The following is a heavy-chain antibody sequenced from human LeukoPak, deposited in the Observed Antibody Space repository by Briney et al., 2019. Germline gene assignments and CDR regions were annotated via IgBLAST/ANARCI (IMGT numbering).Heavy chain of an antibody. CDR2: INPSGGST. CDR1: GYTFTSYG. CDR3: AREGMVAGIEAWFDP. D-gene: IGHD6-19*01. J-gene: IGHJ3*01. V-gene: IGHV1-46*01. Sequence: GASVKVSCKASGYTFTSYGINWVRQAPGQGLEWMGIINPSGGSTSYAQKFQGRVTMTRDMSTSTVYMELSSLRSEDTAVYYCAREGMVAGIEAWFDPWGQGTMVTVSS.